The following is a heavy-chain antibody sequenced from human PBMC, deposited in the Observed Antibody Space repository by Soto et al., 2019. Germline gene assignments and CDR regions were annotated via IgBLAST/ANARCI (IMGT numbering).Heavy chain of an antibody. CDR2: ISAYNGNT. J-gene: IGHJ6*03. CDR3: AREGQVVAATVYYYSYMDV. CDR1: GYTFTSYG. Sequence: ASVKVSCKASGYTFTSYGISWVRQAPGQGLEWMGWISAYNGNTNYAQKLQGRVTMTTDTSTSTAYMELRSLRSDDTAVYYCAREGQVVAATVYYYSYMDVWGKGTTVTVSS. D-gene: IGHD2-15*01. V-gene: IGHV1-18*01.